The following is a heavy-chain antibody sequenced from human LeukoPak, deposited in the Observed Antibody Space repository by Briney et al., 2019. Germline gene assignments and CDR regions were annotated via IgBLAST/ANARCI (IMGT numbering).Heavy chain of an antibody. Sequence: PGGSLRLSCAASGFTFSGSAMSWVRQAPGEGLEWVSLISYSGANSYYTDSVRGRFTISRDNSKNTLYLQMNSLRAEDTAVYYCAKVFSSSSTDYWGQEPWSPSPQ. J-gene: IGHJ4*01. CDR3: AKVFSSSSTDY. V-gene: IGHV3-23*01. D-gene: IGHD6-6*01. CDR1: GFTFSGSA. CDR2: ISYSGANS.